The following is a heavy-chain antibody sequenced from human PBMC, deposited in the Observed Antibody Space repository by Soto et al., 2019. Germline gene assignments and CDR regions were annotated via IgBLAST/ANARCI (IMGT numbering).Heavy chain of an antibody. CDR2: ISGSGGST. CDR1: GFTFSSYA. Sequence: PGGSLRLSCAASGFTFSSYAMIWVRQAPGKGLEWVSAISGSGGSTYYADSVKGRFTISRDNSKNTLYLQMNSLRAEDTAVYYCAKKFTYYYDSSGYYPTFDYWGQGTLVTVSS. D-gene: IGHD3-22*01. CDR3: AKKFTYYYDSSGYYPTFDY. V-gene: IGHV3-23*01. J-gene: IGHJ4*02.